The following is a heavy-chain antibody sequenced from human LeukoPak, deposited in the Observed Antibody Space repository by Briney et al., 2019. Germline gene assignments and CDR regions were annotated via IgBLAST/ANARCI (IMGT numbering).Heavy chain of an antibody. D-gene: IGHD3-9*01. CDR1: GFIFSSYA. V-gene: IGHV3-23*01. CDR3: AKDRRDYDILTGYYIRPVLGEN. CDR2: ISGSGGST. J-gene: IGHJ4*02. Sequence: PGGSLRLSCAASGFIFSSYAMSWVRQAPGKGLEWVSAISGSGGSTYYADSVKGRFTISRDNSKNTLYLQMNSLRAEDTAVYYCAKDRRDYDILTGYYIRPVLGENWGQGTLVTVSS.